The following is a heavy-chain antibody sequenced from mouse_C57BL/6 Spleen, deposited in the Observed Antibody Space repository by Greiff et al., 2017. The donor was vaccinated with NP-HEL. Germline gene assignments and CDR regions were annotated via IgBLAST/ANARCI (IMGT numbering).Heavy chain of an antibody. Sequence: QVQLQQPGAELVKPGASVKLSCKASGYTFTSYWMQWVKQRPGQGLEWIGELDPSDSYTNFNQKFKGKSTLTVDTSSSTAYMQFSSLTSEDSAVYYCAIHYYGSSHYAMDYWGQGTSVTVSS. CDR2: LDPSDSYT. D-gene: IGHD1-1*01. CDR3: AIHYYGSSHYAMDY. J-gene: IGHJ4*01. V-gene: IGHV1-50*01. CDR1: GYTFTSYW.